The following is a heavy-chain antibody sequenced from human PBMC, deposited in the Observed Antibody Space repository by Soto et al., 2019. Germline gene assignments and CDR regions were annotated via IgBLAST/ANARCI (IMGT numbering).Heavy chain of an antibody. Sequence: SEPLSHTCTISGAAISSGAYSGSWIRQPPGKGLECIGYIYHSGSTYYSPSLKSRVTISVDRSKNQFSLKLSSVTAADTAVYYCARGPPLGYWGQGTLVTVS. J-gene: IGHJ4*02. CDR3: ARGPPLGY. V-gene: IGHV4-30-2*01. CDR1: GAAISSGAYS. CDR2: IYHSGST.